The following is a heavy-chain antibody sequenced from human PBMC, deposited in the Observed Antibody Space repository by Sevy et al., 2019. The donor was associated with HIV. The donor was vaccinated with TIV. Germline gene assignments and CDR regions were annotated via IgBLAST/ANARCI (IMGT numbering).Heavy chain of an antibody. Sequence: GGSLRLSCEASGFTFSSYWMHWVRQVPGKGLVWVSRIDPDEGRTSYVDSVKGRFTITSDNAKKTLYLQMNSLRCEDTAVYYCAKDFDWPSGYWGQGTLVTVSS. J-gene: IGHJ4*02. V-gene: IGHV3-74*01. D-gene: IGHD3-9*01. CDR3: AKDFDWPSGY. CDR1: GFTFSSYW. CDR2: IDPDEGRT.